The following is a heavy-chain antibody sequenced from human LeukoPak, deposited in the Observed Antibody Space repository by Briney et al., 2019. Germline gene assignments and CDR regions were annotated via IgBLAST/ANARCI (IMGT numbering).Heavy chain of an antibody. D-gene: IGHD5-24*01. V-gene: IGHV4-39*07. Sequence: SETLSLTCTVSGGSISSSSYYWGWIRQPPGKGLEWIGSIYHSGSTYYNPSLKSRVTISVDTSKNQFSLKLSSVTAADTAVYYCARAKGVEMATMIPKYYFDYWGQGTLVTVSS. CDR3: ARAKGVEMATMIPKYYFDY. CDR1: GGSISSSSYY. CDR2: IYHSGST. J-gene: IGHJ4*02.